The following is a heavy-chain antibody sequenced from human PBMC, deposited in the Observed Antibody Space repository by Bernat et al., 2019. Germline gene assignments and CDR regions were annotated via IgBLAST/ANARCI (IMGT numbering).Heavy chain of an antibody. CDR1: GFTFSPYS. CDR2: ISNSGSTV. Sequence: EVQLVESGGGLVQPGGSLRLSCAASGFTFSPYSMNWVRQAPGKGLEWISYISNSGSTVYYADSVRGRFTISRDNAKNSLYLQMNSLRDEDTAVYYCARDAAGNFDYWGQGTLVTVSS. J-gene: IGHJ4*02. D-gene: IGHD6-25*01. CDR3: ARDAAGNFDY. V-gene: IGHV3-48*02.